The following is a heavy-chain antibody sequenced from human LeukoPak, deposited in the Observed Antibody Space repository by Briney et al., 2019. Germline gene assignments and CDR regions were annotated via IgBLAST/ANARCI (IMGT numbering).Heavy chain of an antibody. V-gene: IGHV3-21*01. CDR1: GFTFSSYS. Sequence: RPGGSLRLSCAASGFTFSSYSMNWVRQAPGKGLEWVSSISSSGSYIYYADSVKGRFTISRDNAKNSLYLQMNSLRAEDTAVYYCATLTGDSSEDWFDPWGQGTLVTVPS. CDR2: ISSSGSYI. D-gene: IGHD6-25*01. CDR3: ATLTGDSSEDWFDP. J-gene: IGHJ5*02.